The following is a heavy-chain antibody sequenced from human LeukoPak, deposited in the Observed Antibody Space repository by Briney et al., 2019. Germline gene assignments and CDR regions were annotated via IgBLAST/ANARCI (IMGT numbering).Heavy chain of an antibody. CDR2: INHSGST. CDR3: ARGRYSSGWSISYYFDY. D-gene: IGHD6-19*01. CDR1: GGSFSGYY. Sequence: SETLSLTCAVYGGSFSGYYWSWIRQPPGKGLEWIGEINHSGSTNYNPSLKSRVTISVDTSKNQFSLKLSSVTAADTAVYYCARGRYSSGWSISYYFDYWSQGTLVTVSS. J-gene: IGHJ4*02. V-gene: IGHV4-34*01.